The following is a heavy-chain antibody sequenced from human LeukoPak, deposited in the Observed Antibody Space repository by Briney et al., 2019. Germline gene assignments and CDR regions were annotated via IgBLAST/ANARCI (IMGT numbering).Heavy chain of an antibody. CDR2: IYTTGGT. J-gene: IGHJ4*02. CDR3: ARGFYYYDTSGRGFYFDY. CDR1: GGSISSYY. D-gene: IGHD3-22*01. V-gene: IGHV4-4*07. Sequence: SETLSLTCTVSGGSISSYYWSWIRQPAGKGLEWIGRIYTTGGTVYNPSLKSRVTMSVDTSKNQFSLKLSSVTAADTAVYYCARGFYYYDTSGRGFYFDYWGQGALVTVSS.